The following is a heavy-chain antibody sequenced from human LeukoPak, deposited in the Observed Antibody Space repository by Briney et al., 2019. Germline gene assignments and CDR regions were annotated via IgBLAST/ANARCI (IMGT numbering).Heavy chain of an antibody. CDR2: IIPIFGTA. CDR1: GGTFSSYA. J-gene: IGHJ4*02. Sequence: ASVKVSCKASGGTFSSYAISWVRQAPGQGLEWMGGIIPIFGTANYAQKFQGRVTITADESTSTAYMELSSLRSEDTAVYYCARGPSLVVGATPIDYWGQGTLVTVSS. CDR3: ARGPSLVVGATPIDY. V-gene: IGHV1-69*13. D-gene: IGHD1-26*01.